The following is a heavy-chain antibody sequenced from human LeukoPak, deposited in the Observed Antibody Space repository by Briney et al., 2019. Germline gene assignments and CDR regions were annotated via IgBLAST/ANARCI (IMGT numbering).Heavy chain of an antibody. CDR3: AKGRSMIVATTVAY. J-gene: IGHJ4*02. Sequence: GGSLRLSCAPSGFTFSSYAMSWVRQAPGKGLEWVSAISGSGGSTYYADSVKGRFSISRDNSKSTLYLQMNSLRAEDTAVYYCAKGRSMIVATTVAYWGQGTLVTVSS. CDR1: GFTFSSYA. V-gene: IGHV3-23*01. D-gene: IGHD3-22*01. CDR2: ISGSGGST.